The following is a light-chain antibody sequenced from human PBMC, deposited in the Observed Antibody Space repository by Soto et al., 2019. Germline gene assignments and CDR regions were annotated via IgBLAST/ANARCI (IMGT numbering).Light chain of an antibody. V-gene: IGLV4-69*01. CDR3: QTWGTGIHVV. J-gene: IGLJ2*01. Sequence: QSVLTQSPSASASLGASVKLTCTLSSGHSSYDIAWHQQRPEKGPRYLMKLNSDGSHTKGDGIPNRFSGSSSGAERYLTISSLQSEDEADYYCQTWGTGIHVVFGGGTQLTVL. CDR1: SGHSSYD. CDR2: LNSDGSH.